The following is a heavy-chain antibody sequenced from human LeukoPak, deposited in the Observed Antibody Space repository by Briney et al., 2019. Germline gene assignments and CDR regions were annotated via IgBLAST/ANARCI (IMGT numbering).Heavy chain of an antibody. D-gene: IGHD4-17*01. Sequence: GGSLRLSCVASEFTFSSYAMYWVRQAPGKGLEYVSAISSNGGSTYYANSVKGRFTISRDNSRNTLYLQMGSLRAEDMAVYYCASGNDYAPFGGQGTLVTVSS. V-gene: IGHV3-64*01. J-gene: IGHJ4*02. CDR1: EFTFSSYA. CDR2: ISSNGGST. CDR3: ASGNDYAPF.